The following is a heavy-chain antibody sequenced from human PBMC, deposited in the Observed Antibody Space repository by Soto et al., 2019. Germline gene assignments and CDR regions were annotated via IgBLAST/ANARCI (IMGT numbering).Heavy chain of an antibody. D-gene: IGHD4-17*01. CDR3: ARFYGDYLNWFDP. CDR2: INHSDTT. J-gene: IGHJ5*02. V-gene: IGHV4-34*01. Sequence: SETLSLTCAVYGGSFSGFYWSWIRHPPGKGLEWIGEINHSDTTNYNPSLKSRVTMSIDTSKNQFTLNLSSVTAADTAVYYCARFYGDYLNWFDPWGQGTLVTVSS. CDR1: GGSFSGFY.